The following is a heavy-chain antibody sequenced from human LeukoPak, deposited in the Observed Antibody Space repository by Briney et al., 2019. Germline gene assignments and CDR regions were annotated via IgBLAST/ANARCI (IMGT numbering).Heavy chain of an antibody. Sequence: NPSETLSLTCTVSGGSISSSSYYWGWIRQPPGKGLEWIVSIYYSGSTYYHPSLKSRVTISVDTSKNQFSLKLSSVTAADTAVYYCAIWYYDSSGYRYFDYWGQGTLVTVSS. CDR3: AIWYYDSSGYRYFDY. D-gene: IGHD3-22*01. V-gene: IGHV4-39*07. CDR1: GGSISSSSYY. CDR2: IYYSGST. J-gene: IGHJ4*02.